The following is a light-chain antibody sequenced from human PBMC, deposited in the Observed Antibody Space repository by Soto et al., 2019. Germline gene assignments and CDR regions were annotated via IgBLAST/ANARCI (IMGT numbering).Light chain of an antibody. CDR2: DAS. J-gene: IGKJ4*01. V-gene: IGKV3-11*01. CDR1: QSVSSY. CDR3: QQRSNWPLT. Sequence: EILFSLYPSTLSLSPGERATLSCRASQSVSSYLAWYQQKPGQAPRLLIYDASNRATGIPARFSGSGSGTDFTLTISSLEPEDFAVYYCQQRSNWPLTFGGGTKVDIK.